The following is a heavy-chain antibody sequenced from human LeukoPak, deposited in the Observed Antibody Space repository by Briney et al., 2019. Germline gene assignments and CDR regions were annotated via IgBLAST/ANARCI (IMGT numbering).Heavy chain of an antibody. CDR3: ARDRIAAGVDY. V-gene: IGHV1-69*04. CDR2: IIPILGIA. CDR1: GGTFSSYA. Sequence: SMKVSCKASGGTFSSYAISWVRQAPGQGLEWMGRIIPILGIANYARKFQGRVTITADKSTSTAYMELSSLRSEDTAVYYCARDRIAAGVDYWGQGTLVTVSS. D-gene: IGHD6-13*01. J-gene: IGHJ4*02.